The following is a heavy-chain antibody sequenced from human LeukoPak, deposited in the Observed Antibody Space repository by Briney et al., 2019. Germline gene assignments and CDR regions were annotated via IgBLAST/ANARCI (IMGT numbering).Heavy chain of an antibody. V-gene: IGHV4-61*02. CDR1: GASMSTDAYY. CDR2: IYSGGSS. Sequence: SETLSLTCTVSGASMSTDAYYWNWIRQPAGEGLEWIGRIYSGGSSTYNPSLKSRVTLSVDTSKNQFALSLSSVTAADTVVYYCASAGHCANGVCRNWFGPWGQGILVTVSS. CDR3: ASAGHCANGVCRNWFGP. J-gene: IGHJ5*02. D-gene: IGHD2-8*01.